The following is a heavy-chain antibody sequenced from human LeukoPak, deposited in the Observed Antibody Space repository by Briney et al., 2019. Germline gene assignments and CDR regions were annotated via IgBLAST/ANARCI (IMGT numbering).Heavy chain of an antibody. Sequence: GASVKVSCKVSGYTLTELSMHWVRQAPGKGLEWMGGFDPEDGETIYAQKFQGRVTMTEDTSTDTAYMELSSLRSEDTAVYYCARVAAAAGYFIAFDYWGQGTLVTVSS. CDR2: FDPEDGET. CDR1: GYTLTELS. CDR3: ARVAAAAGYFIAFDY. D-gene: IGHD6-13*01. V-gene: IGHV1-24*01. J-gene: IGHJ4*02.